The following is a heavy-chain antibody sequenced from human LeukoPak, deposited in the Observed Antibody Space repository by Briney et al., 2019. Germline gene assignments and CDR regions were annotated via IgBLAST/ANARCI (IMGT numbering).Heavy chain of an antibody. J-gene: IGHJ4*02. Sequence: PGGSLRLSCAPSGFTFSSYSISWVREAPGEGLEWVSYISSSSRTIYYAASVKGRFTISRDNAKNSLYLQMNSLRADDTAVYYCARIGYSSSSLDYWGQGTLVTVSS. CDR2: ISSSSRTI. CDR1: GFTFSSYS. D-gene: IGHD6-6*01. CDR3: ARIGYSSSSLDY. V-gene: IGHV3-48*04.